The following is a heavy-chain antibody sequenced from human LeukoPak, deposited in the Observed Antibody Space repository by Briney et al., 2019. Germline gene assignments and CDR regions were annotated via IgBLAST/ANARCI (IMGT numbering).Heavy chain of an antibody. CDR2: ISGSGGST. CDR1: GFTVSGNY. J-gene: IGHJ4*02. D-gene: IGHD3-22*01. CDR3: AKKTYYYDSSGYSRPNFDY. Sequence: PGGSLRLSCAVSGFTVSGNYMSWVRQAPGKGLEWVSAISGSGGSTYYADSVKGRFTISRDNSKNTLYLQMNSLRAEDTAVYYCAKKTYYYDSSGYSRPNFDYWGQGTLVTVSS. V-gene: IGHV3-23*01.